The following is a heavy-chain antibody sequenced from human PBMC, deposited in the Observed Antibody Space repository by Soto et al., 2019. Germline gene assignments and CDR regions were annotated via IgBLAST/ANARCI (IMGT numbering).Heavy chain of an antibody. D-gene: IGHD3-10*01. V-gene: IGHV3-7*03. CDR3: AKFREYYQGSGSRTYYFYGMDV. CDR1: GFTFSSYC. CDR2: IKQDGSEK. J-gene: IGHJ6*02. Sequence: PGWSLRLSCAASGFTFSSYCMSWFRQAQGHGSEWVGNIKQDGSEKYYVDSVKGRFTISRDNAKNSPYLQMNSLRAGDTALYYCAKFREYYQGSGSRTYYFYGMDVWGQGTTVTVSS.